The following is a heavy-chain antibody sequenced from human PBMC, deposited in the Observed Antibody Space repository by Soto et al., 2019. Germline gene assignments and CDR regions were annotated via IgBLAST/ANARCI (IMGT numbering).Heavy chain of an antibody. J-gene: IGHJ6*03. V-gene: IGHV4-34*01. D-gene: IGHD3-3*01. CDR3: ARVWSPKSSAIFGVDIGGTDRYYYYYMDV. CDR2: INHSGST. Sequence: SETLSLTCAVYGGSFSGYYWSWIRQPPGKGLEWIGEINHSGSTNYNPSLKSRVTISVDTSKNQFSLKLSSVTAADTAVYYCARVWSPKSSAIFGVDIGGTDRYYYYYMDVWGKGTTVTVSS. CDR1: GGSFSGYY.